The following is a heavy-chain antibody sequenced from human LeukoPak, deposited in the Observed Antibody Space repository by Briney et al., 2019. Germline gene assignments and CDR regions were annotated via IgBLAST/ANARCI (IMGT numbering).Heavy chain of an antibody. V-gene: IGHV7-4-1*02. D-gene: IGHD3-22*01. Sequence: WASVKVSCTASGYTFTSYAMNWVRQAPGQGLEWMGWINTNTGNPTYAQGFTGRFVFSLDTSVSTAYLQISSLKAEDTAVYYCARDLADSSGYYYGYWGQGTLVTVSS. CDR3: ARDLADSSGYYYGY. CDR2: INTNTGNP. CDR1: GYTFTSYA. J-gene: IGHJ4*02.